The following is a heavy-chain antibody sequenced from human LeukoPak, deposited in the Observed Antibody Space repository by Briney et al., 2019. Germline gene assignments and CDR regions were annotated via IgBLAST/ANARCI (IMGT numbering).Heavy chain of an antibody. Sequence: SETLSLTCTVSGGSISSYYWSWIRQPPGKGLEWIGYIYYSGSTNYNPSLKSRVTISVDTSKNQFSLKLSSVTAADTAVYYCARLPYYYDSSGNDYWGQGTLVTVSS. D-gene: IGHD3-22*01. CDR3: ARLPYYYDSSGNDY. CDR1: GGSISSYY. CDR2: IYYSGST. V-gene: IGHV4-59*08. J-gene: IGHJ4*02.